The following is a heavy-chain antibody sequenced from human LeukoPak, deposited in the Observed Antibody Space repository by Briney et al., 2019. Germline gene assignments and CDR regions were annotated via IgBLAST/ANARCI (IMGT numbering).Heavy chain of an antibody. D-gene: IGHD3-10*01. J-gene: IGHJ4*02. V-gene: IGHV4-61*01. CDR3: ARVRYGSGSYYFDN. Sequence: SETLSLTCTVSGGSVSNASYYWSWIRQPPGKELDWIGYVYYSGSTNYSPSLQSRVTVSVDTSKNQFSLKLTSVTAADTAVYYCARVRYGSGSYYFDNWGQGTLVTVSS. CDR1: GGSVSNASYY. CDR2: VYYSGST.